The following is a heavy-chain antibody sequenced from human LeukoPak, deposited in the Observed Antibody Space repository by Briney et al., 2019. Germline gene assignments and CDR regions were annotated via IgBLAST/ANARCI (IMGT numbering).Heavy chain of an antibody. D-gene: IGHD6-13*01. V-gene: IGHV3-48*03. CDR1: GFTFSSYE. Sequence: GGSLRLSCAASGFTFSSYEMNWVRQAPGTGLEWVSYISSSGSTIYYADSVKGRFTISRDNAKNSLYLQINSLRAEDTAVYYCARADLDSSWLQNFDYWGQGTLVTVSS. J-gene: IGHJ4*02. CDR3: ARADLDSSWLQNFDY. CDR2: ISSSGSTI.